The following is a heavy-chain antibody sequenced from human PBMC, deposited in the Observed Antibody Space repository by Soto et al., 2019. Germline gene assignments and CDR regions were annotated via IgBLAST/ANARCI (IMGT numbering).Heavy chain of an antibody. CDR3: TTHRSGSVYYYGMDV. CDR2: IKSKTDGGTT. D-gene: IGHD3-22*01. CDR1: GFTFSNAW. Sequence: PGGSLRLSCAASGFTFSNAWMNWVRQAPGKGLEWVGRIKSKTDGGTTDYAAPVKGRFTISRDDSKNTLYLQMNSLKTEDTAVYYCTTHRSGSVYYYGMDVWGQGTTVTVSS. V-gene: IGHV3-15*07. J-gene: IGHJ6*02.